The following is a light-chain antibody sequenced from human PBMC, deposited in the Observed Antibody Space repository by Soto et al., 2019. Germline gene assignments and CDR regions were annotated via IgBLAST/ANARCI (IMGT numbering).Light chain of an antibody. J-gene: IGKJ2*01. CDR2: AAS. Sequence: DIQMTQSPSSLSASVGDRVTITCRASQSIAGYLNWYQQKPGKAPKLLIYAASSLRSGVPSRFXGXXSGSGPGTNFTLTISSLQPEDFATYYCQQSYSTPSTFGQGTNLEIK. V-gene: IGKV1-39*01. CDR1: QSIAGY. CDR3: QQSYSTPST.